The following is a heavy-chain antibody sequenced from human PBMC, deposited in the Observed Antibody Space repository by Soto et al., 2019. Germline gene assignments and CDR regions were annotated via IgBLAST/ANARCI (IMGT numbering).Heavy chain of an antibody. CDR3: ALITTVRGVFSWFDP. V-gene: IGHV2-5*02. Sequence: QITLKESGPTLMKPTQTLTLTCTFSGFSLSTSGVGVGWIRRPPGEALEWLALIYWDDDKRYSPSLQSRLTISKDTSKNHVVLTMTNMDPVDTATYYCALITTVRGVFSWFDPWGQGTLVTVSS. J-gene: IGHJ5*02. CDR2: IYWDDDK. D-gene: IGHD3-10*01. CDR1: GFSLSTSGVG.